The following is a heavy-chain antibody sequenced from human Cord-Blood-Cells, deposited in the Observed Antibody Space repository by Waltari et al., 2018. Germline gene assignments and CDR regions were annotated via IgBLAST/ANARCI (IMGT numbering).Heavy chain of an antibody. CDR3: ATERANGHAVDS. J-gene: IGHJ3*02. CDR2: FDREDGET. CDR1: GYTLTELS. Sequence: VQPVQSGAEVKKPRASVTVSCKVSGYTLTELSMHRLRKAPGKGSEWMGGFDREDGETGYAQKFWCRVTLTEDAATDTGYMEVSRRRSEDTAVDDCATERANGHAVDSWGQGTMVAGSS. V-gene: IGHV1-24*01. D-gene: IGHD5-12*01.